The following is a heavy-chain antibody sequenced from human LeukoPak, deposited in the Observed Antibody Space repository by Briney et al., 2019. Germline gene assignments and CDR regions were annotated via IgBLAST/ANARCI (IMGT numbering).Heavy chain of an antibody. Sequence: GESLKISCKGSGYSFTSYWIGWVRQMPGKGLGWMGIIYPGGSDTRYSPSFQGQVTISADKSISTAYLQWSSLKASDTAMYYCARHYYDKKDAFDIWGQGTMVTVSS. D-gene: IGHD3-22*01. J-gene: IGHJ3*02. CDR1: GYSFTSYW. V-gene: IGHV5-51*01. CDR3: ARHYYDKKDAFDI. CDR2: IYPGGSDT.